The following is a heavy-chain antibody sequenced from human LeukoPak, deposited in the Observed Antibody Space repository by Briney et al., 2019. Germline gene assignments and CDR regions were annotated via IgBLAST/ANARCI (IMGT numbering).Heavy chain of an antibody. CDR3: AKEGTSLDFDF. V-gene: IGHV1-2*02. J-gene: IGHJ4*02. CDR2: INPNSGGT. Sequence: ASVKVSCTPSGYNFFGYYIHWVRQAPGQGLEWMGWINPNSGGTNYAPRFQGRVTMSSDKYSNTVYMELNRLTFDDTAVYYCAKEGTSLDFDFWGLGSRVTVSS. D-gene: IGHD3-3*02. CDR1: GYNFFGYY.